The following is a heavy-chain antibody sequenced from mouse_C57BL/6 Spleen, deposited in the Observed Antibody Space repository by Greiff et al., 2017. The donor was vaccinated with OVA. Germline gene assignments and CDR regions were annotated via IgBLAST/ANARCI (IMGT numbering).Heavy chain of an antibody. CDR3: VYYDGGFFDY. Sequence: VQLQQPGAELVKPGASVKLSCKASGYTFTSYWMQWVKQRPGQGLEWIGEIDPSDSYTNYNQKFKGKATLTVDTSSSTAYMQLSSLTSEDSAVYYCVYYDGGFFDYWGQGTTLTVSS. CDR2: IDPSDSYT. J-gene: IGHJ2*01. V-gene: IGHV1-50*01. D-gene: IGHD1-1*01. CDR1: GYTFTSYW.